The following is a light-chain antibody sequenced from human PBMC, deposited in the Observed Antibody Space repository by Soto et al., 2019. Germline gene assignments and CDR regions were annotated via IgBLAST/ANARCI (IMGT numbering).Light chain of an antibody. CDR1: SSDVGGYNY. CDR3: SSYTSSSTLV. Sequence: QSVLTQPASVSGSPGQSITISRTGTSSDVGGYNYVSWYQQHPGKAPKLMIYDVSNRPSGVSNRFSGSKSGNTASLTISGLQAEDEADYYCSSYTSSSTLVFGGGTQLTVL. CDR2: DVS. J-gene: IGLJ2*01. V-gene: IGLV2-14*01.